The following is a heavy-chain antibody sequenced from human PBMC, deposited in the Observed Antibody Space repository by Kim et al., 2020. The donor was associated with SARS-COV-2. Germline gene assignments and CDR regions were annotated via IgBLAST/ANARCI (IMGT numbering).Heavy chain of an antibody. CDR3: ARHYGGSTTDFTVVDY. Sequence: SETLSLTCSVSGDSISSSTYYWGWNRQPPGKGLEWIGNIYGGSTYYNPSLKSRVTISEDTTKNHSSLQRSSVTAAATAEYYCARHYGGSTTDFTVVDYWG. CDR1: GDSISSSTYY. CDR2: IYGGST. J-gene: IGHJ4*01. V-gene: IGHV4-39*01. D-gene: IGHD1-26*01.